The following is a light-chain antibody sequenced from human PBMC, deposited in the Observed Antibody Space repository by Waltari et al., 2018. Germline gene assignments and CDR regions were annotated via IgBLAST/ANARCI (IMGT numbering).Light chain of an antibody. Sequence: SCRASQSVGRFLAWYQQKPGQAPRLLIYDASSRATGIPDRFSGSGSGTDFSLTISRLEPEDFAVYYCQHYVRLPATFGQGTKVETK. V-gene: IGKV3-20*01. CDR2: DAS. J-gene: IGKJ1*01. CDR1: QSVGRF. CDR3: QHYVRLPAT.